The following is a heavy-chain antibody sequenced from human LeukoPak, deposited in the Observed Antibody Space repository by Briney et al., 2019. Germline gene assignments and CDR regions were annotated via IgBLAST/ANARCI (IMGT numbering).Heavy chain of an antibody. V-gene: IGHV1-2*06. CDR3: ARESSVWYYHY. J-gene: IGHJ4*02. Sequence: ASVKVSCKASGYTFTGYYMHWVRQAPGQGPEWMGRINPNSGGTNYAQKFQGRVTMTRDTSISTAYMELSRLRSDDTAVYYCARESSVWYYHYWGQGTLVTVSS. CDR2: INPNSGGT. CDR1: GYTFTGYY. D-gene: IGHD6-19*01.